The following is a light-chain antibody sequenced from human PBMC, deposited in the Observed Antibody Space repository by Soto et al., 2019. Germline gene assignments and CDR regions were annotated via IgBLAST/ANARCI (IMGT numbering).Light chain of an antibody. Sequence: EIVMAQSPATLSMSPGKRATLSCMASESVSSDLAWYQQKPGQPPRLLIYGASTRATGIPGRFSGSGSGTEFALTISSLQSEDFAIYYCQQYYDWPPNFGGGTKVDIK. CDR2: GAS. J-gene: IGKJ4*01. V-gene: IGKV3-15*01. CDR3: QQYYDWPPN. CDR1: ESVSSD.